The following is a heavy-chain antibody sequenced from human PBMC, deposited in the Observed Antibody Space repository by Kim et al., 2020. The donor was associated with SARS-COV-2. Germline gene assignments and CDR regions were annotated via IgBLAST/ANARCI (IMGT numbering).Heavy chain of an antibody. CDR3: ARVGILTGYYYGIDV. Sequence: SETLSLTYTVSGGSISSYYWSWIRQPPGKGLEWIGYIYYSGSTNYNPSLKSRVTISVDTSKNQFSLKLSSVTAADTAVYYCARVGILTGYYYGIDVWGQGTTVTVSS. J-gene: IGHJ6*02. CDR1: GGSISSYY. CDR2: IYYSGST. D-gene: IGHD3-9*01. V-gene: IGHV4-59*01.